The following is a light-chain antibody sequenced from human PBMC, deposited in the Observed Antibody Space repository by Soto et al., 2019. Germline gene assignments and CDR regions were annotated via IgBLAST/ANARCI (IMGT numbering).Light chain of an antibody. CDR2: LGS. CDR1: QSLLSSNGYNY. Sequence: DIVMTQSPLSLPVTPGEPASISCRSSQSLLSSNGYNYLDWYLQKPGQSPQLLIYLGSNRASGVADRFSGSGAGTDCTLEISRVEAEDVGIYHCMQALRAPPTFGQGTKVEI. V-gene: IGKV2-28*01. J-gene: IGKJ1*01. CDR3: MQALRAPPT.